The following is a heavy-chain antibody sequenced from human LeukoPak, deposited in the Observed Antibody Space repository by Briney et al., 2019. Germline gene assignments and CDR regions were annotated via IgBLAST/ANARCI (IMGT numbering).Heavy chain of an antibody. CDR1: GYSLSSGFF. V-gene: IGHV4-38-2*02. J-gene: IGHJ4*02. D-gene: IGHD3-22*01. CDR3: ARAQDFSDSSGPNYLDF. Sequence: SETLSLTCTVSGYSLSSGFFCDWIRQSPGKGLEWIGSFSHRGGSYHNPSLKSRVTISVDTSKNQSSLKLLSVTAADTAVYYCARAQDFSDSSGPNYLDFWGQGILVTVSS. CDR2: FSHRGGS.